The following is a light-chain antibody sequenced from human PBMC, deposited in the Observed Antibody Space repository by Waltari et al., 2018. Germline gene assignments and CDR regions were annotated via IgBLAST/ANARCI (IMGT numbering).Light chain of an antibody. V-gene: IGLV2-23*02. CDR3: CSYAGSSTFV. Sequence: QSALTQPAPVSGSPGQSTPISCTGTSSDVGSYNLVPWYQQHPGKAPKLMIYAVSKRPSGVSNRFSGSKSGNTASLTISGLQAEDEADYYCCSYAGSSTFVFGGGTKLTVL. CDR1: SSDVGSYNL. CDR2: AVS. J-gene: IGLJ2*01.